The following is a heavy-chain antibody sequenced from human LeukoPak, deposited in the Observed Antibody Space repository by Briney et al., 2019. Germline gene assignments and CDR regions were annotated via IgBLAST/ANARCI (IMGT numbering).Heavy chain of an antibody. CDR2: IYGGGST. Sequence: PGGSLRLSCAASGFTVSSNFMSWVRQAPGKGLERVSVIYGGGSTYYADSVKGRFTISRDNSKNTLYLQMNSLRAEDTAVYYCATEGPDYGDYLFDYWGQGTLVTVSS. V-gene: IGHV3-66*01. CDR1: GFTVSSNF. J-gene: IGHJ4*02. CDR3: ATEGPDYGDYLFDY. D-gene: IGHD4-17*01.